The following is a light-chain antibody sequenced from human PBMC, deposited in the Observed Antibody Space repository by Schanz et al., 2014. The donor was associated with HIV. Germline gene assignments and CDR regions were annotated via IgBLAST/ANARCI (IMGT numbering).Light chain of an antibody. V-gene: IGLV2-14*02. Sequence: QSALTQPASVSGSPGQSITISCTGTTGDIGSYDLVSWYQQHPGKAPKLIISEVTKRPSGVPDRFSGSKSANTASLTISGLQAEDEADYHCSSASSYTPITSLVFGGGTKLTVL. CDR3: SSASSYTPITSLV. J-gene: IGLJ3*02. CDR2: EVT. CDR1: TGDIGSYDL.